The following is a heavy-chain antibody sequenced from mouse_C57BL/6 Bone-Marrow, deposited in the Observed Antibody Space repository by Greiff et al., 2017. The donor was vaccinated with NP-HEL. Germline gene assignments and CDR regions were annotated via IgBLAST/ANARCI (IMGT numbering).Heavy chain of an antibody. D-gene: IGHD1-1*01. J-gene: IGHJ4*01. CDR1: GYTFTSYW. V-gene: IGHV1-7*01. Sequence: VQLQQSGAELAKPGASVKLSCKASGYTFTSYWMHWVKQRPGQGLEWIGYINPSSGYTKYNQKFKDKATLTADKSSSTAYMQLSSLTYEDAAVYYCARFLITTVYAIDYWGQGTSATVSS. CDR2: INPSSGYT. CDR3: ARFLITTVYAIDY.